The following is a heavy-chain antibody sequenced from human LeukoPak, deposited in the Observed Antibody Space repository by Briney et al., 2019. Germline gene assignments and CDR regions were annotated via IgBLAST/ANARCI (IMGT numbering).Heavy chain of an antibody. D-gene: IGHD5-18*01. CDR1: GFTFSSYG. CDR2: ISYDGSNK. CDR3: AKDGGVAAMALYYFDY. V-gene: IGHV3-30*18. J-gene: IGHJ4*02. Sequence: PGGSLRLSCAASGFTFSSYGMHWVRQAPGKGLEWVAVISYDGSNKYYADSVKGRFTISRDNSKNTLYLQMNSLRAEDTAVYYCAKDGGVAAMALYYFDYWGQGTLDTVSS.